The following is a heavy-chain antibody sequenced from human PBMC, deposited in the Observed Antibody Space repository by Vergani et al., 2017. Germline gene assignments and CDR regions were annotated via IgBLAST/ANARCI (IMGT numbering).Heavy chain of an antibody. V-gene: IGHV1-69*01. CDR1: GGTFSSYA. CDR2: IIRIFGTE. J-gene: IGHJ6*03. Sequence: QVQLVQSGAEVKKPGSSVKVSCKASGGTFSSYAISWVRQAPGQGLEWMGGIIRIFGTENYAQKFQGRVTITADESTSTAYMELSSLRSEDTAVYYCARXSSSREVPRKKQDYYYCYMDVWGKGTTVTVSS. CDR3: ARXSSSREVPRKKQDYYYCYMDV.